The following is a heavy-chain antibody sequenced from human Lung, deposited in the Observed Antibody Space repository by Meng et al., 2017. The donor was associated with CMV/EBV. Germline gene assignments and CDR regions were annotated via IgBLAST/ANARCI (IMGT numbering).Heavy chain of an antibody. Sequence: GSLRLXCTVSGGSIRSYYWSWIRQPPGKGLEWIGYIYYSGSTNYNPSLKSRVTISVDTSKNQFSLKLSSVTAADTAVYYCARDPAASIFGVVTNEGYVDYWXQGTLVTVSS. CDR2: IYYSGST. V-gene: IGHV4-59*01. J-gene: IGHJ4*02. CDR3: ARDPAASIFGVVTNEGYVDY. CDR1: GGSIRSYY. D-gene: IGHD3-3*01.